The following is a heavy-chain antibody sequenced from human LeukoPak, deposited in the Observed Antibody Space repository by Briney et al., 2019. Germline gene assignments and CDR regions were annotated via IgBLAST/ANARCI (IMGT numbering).Heavy chain of an antibody. Sequence: ASVKVSCKPSGDTFTSYAMSWVRPGPGQGVEWMGWINTKTGNPTYAQGFTGRFVFSLDTYVSKAYLQIRSINAEDTAVYYCARRGVHNYSYYGMDVWGQGTTVTVSS. CDR1: GDTFTSYA. J-gene: IGHJ6*02. V-gene: IGHV7-4-1*02. CDR3: ARRGVHNYSYYGMDV. CDR2: INTKTGNP. D-gene: IGHD3-10*01.